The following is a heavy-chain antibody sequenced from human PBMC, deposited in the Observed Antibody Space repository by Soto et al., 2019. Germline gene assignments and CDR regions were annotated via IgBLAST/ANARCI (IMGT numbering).Heavy chain of an antibody. V-gene: IGHV4-31*03. CDR1: GGSISSGGYY. J-gene: IGHJ6*02. CDR3: AANRGVVASYYYYGMDV. CDR2: IYYSGST. Sequence: SETLSLTCTVSGGSISSGGYYWSWIRQHPGKGLEWIGYIYYSGSTYYNPSLKSRVTISVDTSKNQFSLKLSSVTAADTAVYYCAANRGVVASYYYYGMDVWGQGTTVNVSS. D-gene: IGHD3-22*01.